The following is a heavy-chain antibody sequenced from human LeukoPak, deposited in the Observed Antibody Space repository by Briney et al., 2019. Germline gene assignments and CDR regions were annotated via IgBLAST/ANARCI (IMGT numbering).Heavy chain of an antibody. CDR3: ARRRGYYDSNGYLAN. D-gene: IGHD3-22*01. V-gene: IGHV1-8*01. CDR1: GYTFTSYD. J-gene: IGHJ4*02. Sequence: GASVKVSCKASGYTFTSYDINWVRQATGQGLGWMGWMNPNSGNTGYAQKFQGRVTMTRNTSISTAYMELSSLRSEDTAVYYCARRRGYYDSNGYLANWGQGTLVTVSS. CDR2: MNPNSGNT.